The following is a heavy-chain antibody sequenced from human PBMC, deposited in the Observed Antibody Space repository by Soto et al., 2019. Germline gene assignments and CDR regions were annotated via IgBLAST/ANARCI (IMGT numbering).Heavy chain of an antibody. V-gene: IGHV4-34*01. CDR2: MSHDGGT. Sequence: QVELQQWGAGLLKPSETLSLTCAVYGGFVSSGSYYWSWIRQPPGKGLERIGAMSHDGGTQFNPSLKSRVTISVGTSKTQFSRKMCAVTAADTALYYCAGVAEGTATTVVDAFYISGPWKMVTDSS. D-gene: IGHD1-7*01. CDR3: AGVAEGTATTVVDAFYI. J-gene: IGHJ3*02. CDR1: GGFVSSGSYY.